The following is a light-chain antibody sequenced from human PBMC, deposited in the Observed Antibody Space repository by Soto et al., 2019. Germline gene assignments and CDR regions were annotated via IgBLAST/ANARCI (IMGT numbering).Light chain of an antibody. V-gene: IGKV1-5*01. CDR1: QSISSW. CDR3: QKYNSYGK. J-gene: IGKJ1*01. CDR2: DAS. Sequence: DIQMTQSPSTLSASLGDRVTNTCRASQSISSWLAWYQQKPGKAPKLLIYDASSLESGVPSRFSGSGSGTEFTLTISSLQPDDFAAYCCQKYNSYGKFGQGTKVDIK.